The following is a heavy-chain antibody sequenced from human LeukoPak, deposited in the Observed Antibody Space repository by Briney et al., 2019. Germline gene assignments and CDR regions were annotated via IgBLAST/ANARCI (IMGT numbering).Heavy chain of an antibody. CDR2: IKQDGSEK. V-gene: IGHV3-7*01. CDR1: GFTFSSYW. Sequence: PGGSLRLSCAASGFTFSSYWMSWVRQAPGKGLEWVANIKQDGSEKYYVDSVKGRFTISRDNAKNSLYLQMNSLRAEDTAVYYCAREGYCSGGSCYPAGLPDYWGQGTLVTVSS. D-gene: IGHD2-15*01. CDR3: AREGYCSGGSCYPAGLPDY. J-gene: IGHJ4*02.